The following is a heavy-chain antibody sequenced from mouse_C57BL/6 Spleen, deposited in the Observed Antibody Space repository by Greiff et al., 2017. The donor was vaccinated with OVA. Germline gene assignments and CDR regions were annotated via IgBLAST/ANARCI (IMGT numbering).Heavy chain of an antibody. V-gene: IGHV1-61*01. CDR1: GYTFTSYW. CDR2: IYPSDSET. J-gene: IGHJ2*01. Sequence: VKLQQPGAELVRPGSSVKLSCKASGYTFTSYWMDWVKQRPGQGLEWIGNIYPSDSETHYNQKFKDKATLTVDKSSSTAYMQLSSLTSEDSAVYYCARWDYGSYDYWGQGTTLTVSS. CDR3: ARWDYGSYDY. D-gene: IGHD1-1*01.